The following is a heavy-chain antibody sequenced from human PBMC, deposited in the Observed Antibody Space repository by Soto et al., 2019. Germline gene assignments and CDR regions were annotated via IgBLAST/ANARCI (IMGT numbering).Heavy chain of an antibody. CDR2: ISYDGSNK. CDR1: GFTFSSYG. D-gene: IGHD5-12*01. CDR3: AKDRPPTMATITLRLLD. V-gene: IGHV3-30*18. J-gene: IGHJ4*02. Sequence: GGSLRLSCAASGFTFSSYGMHWVRQAPGKGLEWVAVISYDGSNKYYADSVKGRFTISRDNTKNTLYLQMNSLRAEDTAVYYCAKDRPPTMATITLRLLDWGQGTLVTVSS.